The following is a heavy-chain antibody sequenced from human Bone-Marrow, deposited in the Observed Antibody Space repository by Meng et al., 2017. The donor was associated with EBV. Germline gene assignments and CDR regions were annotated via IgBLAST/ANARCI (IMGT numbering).Heavy chain of an antibody. CDR1: GGSISSGGYF. J-gene: IGHJ5*02. CDR3: ARGSMLRGVITWFGP. V-gene: IGHV4-30-4*01. D-gene: IGHD3-10*01. CDR2: IYYSGST. Sequence: GQLKGSGPGLGKPSQTLSLTCAVSGGSISSGGYFWSWIRQPPGKGLEWIGYIYYSGSTYYNPSLKSRVTISVDTSKNQFSLKLSSVTATDTAVYYCARGSMLRGVITWFGPWGQGTLVTVSS.